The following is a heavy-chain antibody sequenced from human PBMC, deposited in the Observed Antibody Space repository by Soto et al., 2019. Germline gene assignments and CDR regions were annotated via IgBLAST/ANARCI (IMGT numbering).Heavy chain of an antibody. CDR3: ARGSGIVALPGELEDVNYDY. CDR1: GQSFSGHS. CDR2: INESGST. V-gene: IGHV4-34*01. J-gene: IGHJ4*02. Sequence: QVQLQQWGAGLVKPSETLSLSCAVYGQSFSGHSWAWIRQPPGKGLEWIGEINESGSTYYNPSLKSRVTSSTDMSKNQFSLKLSSVSAADTAAYFCARGSGIVALPGELEDVNYDYWGQGTLVNVSS. D-gene: IGHD1-1*01.